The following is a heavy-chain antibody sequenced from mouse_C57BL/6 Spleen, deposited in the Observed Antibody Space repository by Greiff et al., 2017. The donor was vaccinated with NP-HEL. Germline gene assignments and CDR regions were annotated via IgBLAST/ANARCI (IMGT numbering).Heavy chain of an antibody. D-gene: IGHD1-1*01. J-gene: IGHJ2*01. CDR3: ARTTVVDFDY. CDR1: GYSFTGYY. V-gene: IGHV1-42*01. Sequence: EVQLQESGPELVKPGASVKISCKASGYSFTGYYMNWVKQSPEKSLEWIGEINPSTGGTTYNQKFKAKATLTVDKSSSTAYMQLKSLTSEDSAVYYCARTTVVDFDYWGQGTTLTVSS. CDR2: INPSTGGT.